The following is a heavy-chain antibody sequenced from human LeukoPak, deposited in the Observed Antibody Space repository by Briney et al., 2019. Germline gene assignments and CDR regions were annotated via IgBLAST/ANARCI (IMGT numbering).Heavy chain of an antibody. D-gene: IGHD3-10*01. CDR3: ARVAPAGRTMVRGVIIDY. CDR1: GGSISSGGYY. CDR2: INHSGST. Sequence: SETLSLTCTVSGGSISSGGYYWSWIRQPPGKGLEWIGEINHSGSTNYNPSLKSRVTISVDTSKNQFSLKLSSVTAADTAVYYCARVAPAGRTMVRGVIIDYWGQGTLVTVSS. J-gene: IGHJ4*02. V-gene: IGHV4-39*07.